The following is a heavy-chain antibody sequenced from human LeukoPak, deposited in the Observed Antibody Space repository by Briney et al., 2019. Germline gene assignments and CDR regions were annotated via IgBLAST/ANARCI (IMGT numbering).Heavy chain of an antibody. CDR2: INPNSGGT. CDR1: GYTFIDYY. J-gene: IGHJ6*02. CDR3: ARGHSGSSSKKNYYYYGMDV. Sequence: ASVKVSCKASGYTFIDYYIHWVRQAPGQGLEWMGRINPNSGGTNYAQKFQGRVTMTRDTSTSTVYMELSSLRSEDTAVYYCARGHSGSSSKKNYYYYGMDVWGQGTTVTVSS. D-gene: IGHD1-26*01. V-gene: IGHV1-2*06.